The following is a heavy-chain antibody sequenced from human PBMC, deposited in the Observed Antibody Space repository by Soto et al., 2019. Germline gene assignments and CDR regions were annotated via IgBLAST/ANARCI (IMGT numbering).Heavy chain of an antibody. CDR2: INHSGRT. CDR3: ARGWGRIFDY. D-gene: IGHD7-27*01. V-gene: IGHV4-34*01. Sequence: QVQLQQWGAGLLKPSETLSLTCAVYGGSFSGYYWNWIRQPPGKGLEWIGEINHSGRTNYNPSLKSRVPLSVDTSKNQFSLKLRSVTAADTAVYYCARGWGRIFDYWGQGTLVTVSS. J-gene: IGHJ4*02. CDR1: GGSFSGYY.